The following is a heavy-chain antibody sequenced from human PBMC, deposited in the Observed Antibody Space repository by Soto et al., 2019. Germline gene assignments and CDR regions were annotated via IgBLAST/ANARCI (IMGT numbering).Heavy chain of an antibody. CDR2: INAGVGNR. V-gene: IGHV1-3*01. J-gene: IGHJ3*02. CDR3: ARVWSDCSSPSCYDKDVFDI. CDR1: GDTFTSYT. Sequence: QVHLVQSGPEVKKPGASVKVSCKTSGDTFTSYTIHWVRQAPGQRLEWMGWINAGVGNRKYSQKFQGRVTITRDTSATTVYMELSSLTSEDTALYYCARVWSDCSSPSCYDKDVFDIWGQGTMVTVSS. D-gene: IGHD3-3*01.